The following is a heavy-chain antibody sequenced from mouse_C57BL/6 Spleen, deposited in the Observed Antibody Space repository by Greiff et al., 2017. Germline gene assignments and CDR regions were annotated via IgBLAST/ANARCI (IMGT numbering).Heavy chain of an antibody. CDR1: GFSLTSYG. J-gene: IGHJ3*01. CDR3: ARRIYYDYEGVAY. V-gene: IGHV2-5*01. D-gene: IGHD2-4*01. Sequence: QVQLQQSGPGLVQPSQSLSITCTVSGFSLTSYGVHWVRQSPGKGLEWLGVIWRGGSTDYNAPFMSRLSITKDNSKSQVFFKMNSLQADDTAIYYCARRIYYDYEGVAYWGQGTLVTVSA. CDR2: IWRGGST.